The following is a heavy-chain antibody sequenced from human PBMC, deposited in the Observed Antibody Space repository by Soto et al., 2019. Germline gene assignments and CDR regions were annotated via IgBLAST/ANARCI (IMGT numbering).Heavy chain of an antibody. CDR2: ISDSGVST. CDR1: GFTFSSFA. J-gene: IGHJ4*02. V-gene: IGHV3-23*01. D-gene: IGHD6-19*01. Sequence: GGSLRLSCAASGFTFSSFAMSWVRQAPGKGLEWVSAISDSGVSTYYADSVKGRFIIFRDNSKNTLYLQMDSLRAEDTAVYYCARDAHSSGWYQSYYFDYWGQGTLVTVSS. CDR3: ARDAHSSGWYQSYYFDY.